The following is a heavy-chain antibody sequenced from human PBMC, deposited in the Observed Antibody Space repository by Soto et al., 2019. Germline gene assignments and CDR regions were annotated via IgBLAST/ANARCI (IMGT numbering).Heavy chain of an antibody. V-gene: IGHV5-51*01. CDR1: GYSFTSHW. J-gene: IGHJ6*02. CDR3: ARHLRLGELSLLSPYYGMDV. D-gene: IGHD3-16*02. Sequence: VESLKISCKGSGYSFTSHWIGWVRQMPGKGLEWMGLIFPGDSDTRYSPSLQGQVTFSVDTSISTAYLQWSGLKASDTAIYYCARHLRLGELSLLSPYYGMDVWGQGTTVTISS. CDR2: IFPGDSDT.